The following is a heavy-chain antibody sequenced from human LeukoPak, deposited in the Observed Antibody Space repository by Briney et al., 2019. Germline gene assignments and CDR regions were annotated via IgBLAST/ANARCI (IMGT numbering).Heavy chain of an antibody. CDR2: TYYRSKWYN. J-gene: IGHJ4*02. Sequence: SQTLSLNCAISGDSVSSKNAAWNWIRQSPSRGLEWLGRTYYRSKWYNDYAVSVKGRITINPDTSKNQFSLHLDSVTPEDTAVYYCARGSARTSDWGQGTLVTVSS. V-gene: IGHV6-1*01. CDR3: ARGSARTSD. CDR1: GDSVSSKNAA. D-gene: IGHD5-18*01.